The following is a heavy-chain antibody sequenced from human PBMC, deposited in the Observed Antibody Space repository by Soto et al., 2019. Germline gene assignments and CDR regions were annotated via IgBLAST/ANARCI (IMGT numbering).Heavy chain of an antibody. J-gene: IGHJ4*02. CDR2: VYPSGHT. CDR3: ARESGENWSYEAY. CDR1: GGSISSYS. D-gene: IGHD1-7*01. V-gene: IGHV4-4*07. Sequence: ERLCSTGTGSGGSISSYSLNWIRQTAGRGLEWIGRVYPSGHTQYRSSFETRVTVSVDMSTNQFFLELRSVTAADPAVYYCARESGENWSYEAYWGQGTQVTVPS.